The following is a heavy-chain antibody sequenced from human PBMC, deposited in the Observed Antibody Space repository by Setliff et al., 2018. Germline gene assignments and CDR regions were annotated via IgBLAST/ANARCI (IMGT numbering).Heavy chain of an antibody. V-gene: IGHV4-38-2*02. CDR2: IKHSGNT. D-gene: IGHD4-17*01. CDR3: ARDGGDGYGVDAYAGGGFDI. J-gene: IGHJ3*02. CDR1: GYSISSPHY. Sequence: PSETLSLTCAVSGYSISSPHYWGWIRQPPGKGLEWIGSIKHSGNTYYNPSLKSRVTISVGTSNNQFSLKLTSVTAADTAVYYCARDGGDGYGVDAYAGGGFDIWGQGTMVTVSS.